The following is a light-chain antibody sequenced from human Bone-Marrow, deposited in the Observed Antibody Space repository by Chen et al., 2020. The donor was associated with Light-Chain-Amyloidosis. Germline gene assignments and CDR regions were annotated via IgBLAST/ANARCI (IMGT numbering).Light chain of an antibody. J-gene: IGKJ2*01. V-gene: IGKV1-39*01. CDR3: QQSYSTPYT. CDR1: QSIRSY. Sequence: DIQMTQSPSSLSASVGDRVTLTCRASQSIRSYLNWYQQKPGKAPKLLIYAASSWQSGVPSRFSGIGSGTDFTLTISSLQPDDFATYYCQQSYSTPYTFRQGTKLEIK. CDR2: AAS.